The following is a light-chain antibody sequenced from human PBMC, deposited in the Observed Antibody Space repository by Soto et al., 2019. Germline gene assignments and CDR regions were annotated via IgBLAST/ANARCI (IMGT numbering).Light chain of an antibody. J-gene: IGKJ1*01. V-gene: IGKV3-20*01. CDR2: GAS. Sequence: ESVLTQSPGPLSLSPGERATLSCRASQSVSSNYLAWYQQKPGQAPRLLIYGASTRATGIPDRFSGSGSGTDFTLTISRLEPEDSAVYYGQQYGSSPTWPFGQGTNVEIK. CDR3: QQYGSSPTWP. CDR1: QSVSSNY.